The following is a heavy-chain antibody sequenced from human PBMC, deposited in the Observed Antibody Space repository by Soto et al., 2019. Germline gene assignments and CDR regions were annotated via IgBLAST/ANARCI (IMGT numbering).Heavy chain of an antibody. J-gene: IGHJ4*02. CDR2: IIPIFGTS. CDR3: ARESFMITFGEGGYFDY. Sequence: QVQLVQSGAEVKKPGSSVKVSCKASGGTFSSYAISWVRQAPGQGLEWMGGIIPIFGTSSYAQKFQGRVTITADESTSTAYMELRSLRSEDTAVYYCARESFMITFGEGGYFDYWGQGTLVTVSS. CDR1: GGTFSSYA. D-gene: IGHD3-16*01. V-gene: IGHV1-69*12.